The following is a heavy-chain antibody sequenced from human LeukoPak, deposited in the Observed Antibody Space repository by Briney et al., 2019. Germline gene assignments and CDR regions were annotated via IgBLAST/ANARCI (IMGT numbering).Heavy chain of an antibody. J-gene: IGHJ4*02. CDR2: MNPNSGNT. D-gene: IGHD6-19*01. Sequence: ASVKVSCKASGYTFTSYDINWVRQATGQGLEWMGWMNPNSGNTGYAQKFLGRVTMTRNTSISTAYMELSSLRSEDTAVYYCARDKIAVAGKGFDYWGQGTLVTVSS. CDR3: ARDKIAVAGKGFDY. CDR1: GYTFTSYD. V-gene: IGHV1-8*01.